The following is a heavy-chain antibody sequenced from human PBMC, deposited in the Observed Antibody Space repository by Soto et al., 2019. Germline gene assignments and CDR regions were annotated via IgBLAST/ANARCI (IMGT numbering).Heavy chain of an antibody. J-gene: IGHJ5*02. CDR2: IYYSGST. CDR1: GGSISSYY. CDR3: ARANYDFWSGYNSWFDP. Sequence: SETLSLTCTVSGGSISSYYWSWIRQPPGKGLEWIGYIYYSGSTNYNPSLKSRVTISVDTSKNQFSLKLSSVTAADTAVYYCARANYDFWSGYNSWFDPWGQGTLVTVSS. D-gene: IGHD3-3*01. V-gene: IGHV4-59*01.